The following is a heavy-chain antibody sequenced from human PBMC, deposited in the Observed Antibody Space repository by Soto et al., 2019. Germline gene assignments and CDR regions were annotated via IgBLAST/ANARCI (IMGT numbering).Heavy chain of an antibody. D-gene: IGHD2-2*01. CDR2: ISYDGSIK. Sequence: GGSLRLSCAASGFTFSTYGIHWVRQAPGKGLEWVAVISYDGSIKYYADSVKGRFTISRDNSKNTLYLQMISLRAEDTAVYYCAKVLPPSSTDHFFDYWGQGTLVTVS. J-gene: IGHJ4*02. V-gene: IGHV3-30*18. CDR1: GFTFSTYG. CDR3: AKVLPPSSTDHFFDY.